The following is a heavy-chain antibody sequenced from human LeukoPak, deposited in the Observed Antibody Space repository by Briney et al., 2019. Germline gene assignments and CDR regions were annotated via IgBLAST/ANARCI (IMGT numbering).Heavy chain of an antibody. CDR3: AKDQHYDILTSAIDY. CDR2: ISGSGGST. D-gene: IGHD3-9*01. CDR1: GFIFSSYA. Sequence: GGSLRLSCAASGFIFSSYAMSWVRQAPGKGLEWVSTISGSGGSTYYADSVKGRFTISRDNSKNTVYLQMNSLRAEDTAVYYCAKDQHYDILTSAIDYWGQGTLVTVSS. J-gene: IGHJ4*02. V-gene: IGHV3-23*01.